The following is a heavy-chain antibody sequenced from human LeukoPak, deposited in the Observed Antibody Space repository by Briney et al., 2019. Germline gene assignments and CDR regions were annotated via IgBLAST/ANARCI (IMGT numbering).Heavy chain of an antibody. Sequence: ASVKVSCKASGGTFSSYAISWVRQAPGQGIEWMGGIIPIFGTANYAQKFQGRVTITTDESTSTAYMELSSLRSEDTAVYYCAFVSTSLQDGGSAWGQGTLVTVSS. J-gene: IGHJ5*02. V-gene: IGHV1-69*05. CDR2: IIPIFGTA. CDR1: GGTFSSYA. D-gene: IGHD3-10*01. CDR3: AFVSTSLQDGGSA.